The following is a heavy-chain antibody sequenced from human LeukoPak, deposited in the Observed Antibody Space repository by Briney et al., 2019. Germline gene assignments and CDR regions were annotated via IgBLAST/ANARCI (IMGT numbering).Heavy chain of an antibody. CDR1: GYTFNTYA. V-gene: IGHV1-3*01. D-gene: IGHD5-12*01. Sequence: ASVKVSCKASGYTFNTYAIHWVRQAPGQRPEWMGWINAGNGNTKSSQKFQGRVTLTRDKSASTAYMELSSLTSEDTAVYYSARAQGGYDFAAFDIWGQGTVVIVSS. CDR2: INAGNGNT. CDR3: ARAQGGYDFAAFDI. J-gene: IGHJ3*02.